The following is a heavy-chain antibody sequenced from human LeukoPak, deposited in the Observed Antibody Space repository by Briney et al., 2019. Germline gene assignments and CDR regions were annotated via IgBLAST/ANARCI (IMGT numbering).Heavy chain of an antibody. V-gene: IGHV6-1*01. CDR1: GDSVSTNSAA. J-gene: IGHJ4*02. CDR3: ARESGAFSPFGF. CDR2: TYYRSKWYN. D-gene: IGHD1-26*01. Sequence: SQTLSLTCAISGDSVSTNSAAWNWIRQSPSRGLEWLGRTYYRSKWYNDYAVSVKSRITINPDTSKNQLSLKLTSVTAADTAMYYCARESGAFSPFGFWGQGTLVTVSS.